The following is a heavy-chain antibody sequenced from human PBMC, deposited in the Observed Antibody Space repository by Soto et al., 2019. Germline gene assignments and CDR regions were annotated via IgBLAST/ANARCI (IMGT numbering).Heavy chain of an antibody. V-gene: IGHV3-23*01. CDR1: GFTFSSYA. CDR3: AKRIRDSSGYWGYYYYGMDV. Sequence: GGSLRLSCAASGFTFSSYAMSWVRQAPGKGLEWVSAISGSGGSTYYADSVMGRFTISRDNSKNTLYLQMNSLRAEDTAVYYCAKRIRDSSGYWGYYYYGMDVWGQGTTVTVSS. D-gene: IGHD3-22*01. CDR2: ISGSGGST. J-gene: IGHJ6*02.